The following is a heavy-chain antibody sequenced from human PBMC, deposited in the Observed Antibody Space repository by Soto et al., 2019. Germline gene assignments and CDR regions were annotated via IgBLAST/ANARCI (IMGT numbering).Heavy chain of an antibody. V-gene: IGHV1-69*13. CDR3: AREDYYGSGSARYYYGMDV. CDR1: GGTFSSYA. Sequence: ASVKVSCKASGGTFSSYAISWVRQAPGQGLEWMGGIIPIFGTANYAQKFQGRVTITADGSTSTAYMELSSLRSEDTAVYYCAREDYYGSGSARYYYGMDVWGQGTTVTVSS. J-gene: IGHJ6*02. D-gene: IGHD3-10*01. CDR2: IIPIFGTA.